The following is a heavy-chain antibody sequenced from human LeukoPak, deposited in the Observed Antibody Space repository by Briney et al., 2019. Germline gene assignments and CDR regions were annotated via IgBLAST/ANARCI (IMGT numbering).Heavy chain of an antibody. V-gene: IGHV4-39*07. Sequence: SETLSPTCTVSGGSISSSSYYWGWIRQPPGKGLEWIGSIHYSGSTYYNPSLKSRVTISVDTSKNQFSLKLSSVTAADTAVYYCATGNYYGSGKSHYYYYMDVWGKGTTVTVSS. D-gene: IGHD3-10*01. CDR3: ATGNYYGSGKSHYYYYMDV. J-gene: IGHJ6*03. CDR1: GGSISSSSYY. CDR2: IHYSGST.